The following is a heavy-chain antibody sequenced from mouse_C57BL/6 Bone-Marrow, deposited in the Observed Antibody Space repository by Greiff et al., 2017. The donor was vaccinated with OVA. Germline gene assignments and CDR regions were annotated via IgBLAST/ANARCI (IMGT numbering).Heavy chain of an antibody. CDR3: ARKGYYGYDERNPPHFDY. D-gene: IGHD2-2*01. CDR1: GYAFTNYL. J-gene: IGHJ2*01. CDR2: IYPGSGGS. Sequence: QVQLQQSGAELVRPGTSVKVSCKASGYAFTNYLIEWVKQRPGQGLEWVGVIYPGSGGSNYNEKFKGKATLTADKSSSSAYMQLSSLTSEDSAVYFCARKGYYGYDERNPPHFDYWGQGTTLTVSS. V-gene: IGHV1-54*01.